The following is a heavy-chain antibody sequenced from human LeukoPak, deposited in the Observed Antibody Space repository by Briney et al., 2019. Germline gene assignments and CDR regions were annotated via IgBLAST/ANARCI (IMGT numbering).Heavy chain of an antibody. J-gene: IGHJ4*02. CDR3: ERGNYDILTDY. V-gene: IGHV5-10-1*01. CDR1: AYSFTSNW. CDR2: IDPSDSYT. D-gene: IGHD3-9*01. Sequence: GESLKISCKGSAYSFTSNWISYLRQMPGNHLEWMGRIDPSDSYTNYSPSFQGHVTISADKSISSACLQWSSLKASDTAMYYCERGNYDILTDYWGQGTLVTVSS.